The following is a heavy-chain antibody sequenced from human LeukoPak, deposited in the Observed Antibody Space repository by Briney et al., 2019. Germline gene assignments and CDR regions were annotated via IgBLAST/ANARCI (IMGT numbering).Heavy chain of an antibody. J-gene: IGHJ5*02. CDR1: GYTFTDYY. V-gene: IGHV1-2*02. CDR2: INPNSGGT. Sequence: VASVKVSCKASGYTFTDYYMHWVRQAPGQGLEWMGWINPNSGGTNYAQKFQGRVTMTRDTSISTAYMELSRLRSDDTAVYYCAREWGGAFWFDPWGQGTLVTVSS. CDR3: AREWGGAFWFDP. D-gene: IGHD3-16*01.